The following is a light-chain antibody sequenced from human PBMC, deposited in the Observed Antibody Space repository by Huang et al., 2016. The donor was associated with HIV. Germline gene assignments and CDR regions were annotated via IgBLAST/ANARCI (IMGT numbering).Light chain of an antibody. CDR1: QSLLHINGYTF. CDR2: LGC. CDR3: MQALQTPPT. J-gene: IGKJ4*01. V-gene: IGKV2-28*01. Sequence: VLTQSPLSLPVTPGEPASISCRSSQSLLHINGYTFLDWYLQKPGQSPQLLRHLGCNRASGVPDRFSGSGSATEFTLKISRVEAEDVGIYYCMQALQTPPTFGGGTRVEIK.